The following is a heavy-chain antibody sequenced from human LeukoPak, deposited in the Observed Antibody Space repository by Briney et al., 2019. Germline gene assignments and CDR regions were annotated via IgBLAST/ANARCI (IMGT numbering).Heavy chain of an antibody. V-gene: IGHV4-4*07. D-gene: IGHD1-1*01. CDR3: ARDRGTWNDDGFDY. Sequence: LETLSLTCTVSGGSISSYYWSWIRQPAGKGLEWIGRIYISGSTNYNPSLKSRVTMSVDTSKNQFSLKLSSVTAADTAVYYCARDRGTWNDDGFDYWGQGTLVTVSS. CDR2: IYISGST. CDR1: GGSISSYY. J-gene: IGHJ4*02.